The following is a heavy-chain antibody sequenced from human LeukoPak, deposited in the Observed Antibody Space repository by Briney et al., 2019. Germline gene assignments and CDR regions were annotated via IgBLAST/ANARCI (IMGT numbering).Heavy chain of an antibody. CDR3: ARANYNWNYWDY. Sequence: SETLSLTCAVYGGSFSGYYWSWIRQPPGKGLVWIGEINHSGSTNYNPSLKSRVTVSVDTSKNQFSLKLSSVTAADTAVYYCARANYNWNYWDYWGQGTLVTVSS. CDR1: GGSFSGYY. CDR2: INHSGST. V-gene: IGHV4-34*01. D-gene: IGHD1-20*01. J-gene: IGHJ4*02.